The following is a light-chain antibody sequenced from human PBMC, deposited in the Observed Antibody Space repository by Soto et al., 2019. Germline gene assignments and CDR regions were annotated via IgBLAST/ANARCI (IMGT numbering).Light chain of an antibody. CDR3: QHDDRWLA. Sequence: EIVVTQSAVTLSLFPGERATXSCRASQSVGSSLAWYQQKPSHSPSLLFYDAFIMPTGIPHRFGCGGSWTDLTLSISRREREGFTVYYWQHDDRWLAFGGGTNLDIK. J-gene: IGKJ4*01. CDR2: DAF. V-gene: IGKV3-11*01. CDR1: QSVGSS.